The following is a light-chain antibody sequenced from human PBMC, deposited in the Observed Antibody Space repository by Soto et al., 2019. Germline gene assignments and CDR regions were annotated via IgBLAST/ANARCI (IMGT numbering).Light chain of an antibody. J-gene: IGKJ4*02. CDR2: GTS. CDR3: QQYNNWPFT. Sequence: EIVMTQSPATLSVSPGERATLSCRASQSVYSNLAWYQQKPGQAPSLLIYGTSTRATGIPARFSGSGSGTEFSLTISSLQSEDFAVYYCQQYNNWPFTFGGGTKVEIK. CDR1: QSVYSN. V-gene: IGKV3-15*01.